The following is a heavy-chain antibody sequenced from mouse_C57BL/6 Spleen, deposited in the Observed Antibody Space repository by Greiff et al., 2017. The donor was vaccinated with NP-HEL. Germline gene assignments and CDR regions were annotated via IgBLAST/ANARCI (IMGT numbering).Heavy chain of an antibody. CDR1: GFTFSSYG. J-gene: IGHJ2*01. CDR3: ARHPFDY. V-gene: IGHV5-6*01. Sequence: EVQLVESGGDLVKPGGSLKLSCAASGFTFSSYGMSWVRQTPDKRLEWVATISSGGSYTYYPDSVKGRFTISRDNAKNTLYLQMSSLKSEDTAMYYCARHPFDYWGQGTTLTVSS. CDR2: ISSGGSYT.